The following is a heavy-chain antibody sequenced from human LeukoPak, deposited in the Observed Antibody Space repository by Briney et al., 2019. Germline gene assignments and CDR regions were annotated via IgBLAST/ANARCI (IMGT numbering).Heavy chain of an antibody. CDR2: MNPNSGNT. D-gene: IGHD4-17*01. CDR3: ARGETTVTSRWYFDL. J-gene: IGHJ2*01. V-gene: IGHV1-8*02. CDR1: GYTFRSYG. Sequence: EASVKVSCKASGYTFRSYGVSWVRQAPGQGLEWMGWMNPNSGNTGYAQKFQGRVTMTRNTSISTAYMELSSLRSEDTAVYYCARGETTVTSRWYFDLWGRGTLVTVSS.